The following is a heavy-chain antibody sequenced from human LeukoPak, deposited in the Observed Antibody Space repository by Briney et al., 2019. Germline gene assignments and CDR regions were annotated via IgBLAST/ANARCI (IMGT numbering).Heavy chain of an antibody. J-gene: IGHJ3*02. Sequence: PSETLSLTCAVSGYSISSGYYWGWSRPPPGKGVEWIGSIYHSGSTYYNPSLKSRVTISVDTSKNQFSLKLSSVTAADTAVYYCAREGGCSWYGGNDAFDIWGQGTMVTVSS. CDR2: IYHSGST. CDR1: GYSISSGYY. V-gene: IGHV4-38-2*02. D-gene: IGHD6-13*01. CDR3: AREGGCSWYGGNDAFDI.